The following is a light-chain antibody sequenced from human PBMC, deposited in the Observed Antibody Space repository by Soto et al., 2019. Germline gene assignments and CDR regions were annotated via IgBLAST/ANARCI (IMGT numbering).Light chain of an antibody. CDR1: QRVTSSC. V-gene: IGKV3-20*01. Sequence: EIVLTQSPGTLSLSPGERATLSCRASQRVTSSCLAWYQQKPGQAPSLLIYGASSRANGVPDRFSGRGSGTDFTLTIDRLEPEDIAVYYCHPHDSPPPWTFGQGTRVELK. CDR3: HPHDSPPPWT. CDR2: GAS. J-gene: IGKJ1*01.